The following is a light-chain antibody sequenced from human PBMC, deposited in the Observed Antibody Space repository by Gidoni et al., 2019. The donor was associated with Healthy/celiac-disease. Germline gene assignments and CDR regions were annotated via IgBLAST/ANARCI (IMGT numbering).Light chain of an antibody. CDR2: DTS. J-gene: IGKJ1*01. CDR1: QSVSNY. V-gene: IGKV3-11*01. Sequence: EVVLTQSPPPLSLSPGERATLSCRASQSVSNYLAWYQQKGGQAPRLLIYDTSLRATGIPTRFSGSGSGTDFTLTISSLEPEDFGIYYCQQRASWPPTFGQGTRVDIK. CDR3: QQRASWPPT.